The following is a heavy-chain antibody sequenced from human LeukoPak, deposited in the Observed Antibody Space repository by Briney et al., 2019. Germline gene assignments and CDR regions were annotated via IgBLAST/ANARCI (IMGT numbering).Heavy chain of an antibody. Sequence: GRSLRLSCAASGFTFDDYAMHWVRQAPGKGQEWVSGISWNSGSIGYADSVKGRFTISRDNAKNSLYLQMNSLRAEDTALYYCAKLPMTTVTTDGMDVWGQGTTVTVSS. J-gene: IGHJ6*02. CDR1: GFTFDDYA. V-gene: IGHV3-9*01. CDR3: AKLPMTTVTTDGMDV. D-gene: IGHD4-17*01. CDR2: ISWNSGSI.